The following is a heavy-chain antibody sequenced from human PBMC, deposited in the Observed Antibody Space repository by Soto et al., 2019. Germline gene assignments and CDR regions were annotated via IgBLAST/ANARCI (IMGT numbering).Heavy chain of an antibody. D-gene: IGHD2-2*01. CDR3: ARNAAASFAY. CDR1: GESFSGYY. J-gene: IGHJ4*02. CDR2: INHSGST. Sequence: SETLSLTCAVYGESFSGYYWSCIRQQPGKGLEWIGAINHSGSTNYNPSLKSRVTTSVDTSKNQFSLKLSSVTAADTAVYYCARNAAASFAYFGQGTLVTVSS. V-gene: IGHV4-34*01.